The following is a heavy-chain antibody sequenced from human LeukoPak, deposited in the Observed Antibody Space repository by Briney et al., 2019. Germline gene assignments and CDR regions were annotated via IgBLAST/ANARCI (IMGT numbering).Heavy chain of an antibody. CDR3: ARAELVSYFDY. CDR1: GFIFSDYY. Sequence: GGSLRLSCAASGFIFSDYYMSWIRQAPGKGLEWVSYISSSSSYTNYADSVKGRFTISRDNAKNSLYLQMNSLRAEDTAAYYCARAELVSYFDYWGRGTLVTVSS. V-gene: IGHV3-11*05. D-gene: IGHD6-13*01. J-gene: IGHJ4*02. CDR2: ISSSSSYT.